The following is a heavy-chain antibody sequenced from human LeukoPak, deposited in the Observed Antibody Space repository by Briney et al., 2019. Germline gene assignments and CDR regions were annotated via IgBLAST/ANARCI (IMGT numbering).Heavy chain of an antibody. CDR1: GGSISSYY. CDR2: IYYSGST. V-gene: IGHV4-59*01. J-gene: IGHJ4*02. Sequence: SETLSLTCTVSGGSISSYYWSWIRQPAGEGLEWVAYIYYSGSTNYNPSLKSRATISVDTSKNQFSLKLRSVTAADTAVYYCARRGYCSSTSCWFGYFDYWGQGTLVTVSS. CDR3: ARRGYCSSTSCWFGYFDY. D-gene: IGHD2-2*01.